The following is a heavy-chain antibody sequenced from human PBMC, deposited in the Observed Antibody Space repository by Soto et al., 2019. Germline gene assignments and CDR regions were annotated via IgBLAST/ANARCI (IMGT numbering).Heavy chain of an antibody. D-gene: IGHD2-15*01. Sequence: ASVKVSCKASGYTFTSYAVHWVRQAPGQRLEWMGWINAGNGNTKYSQKFQDRVTITRDTSASTAYMELSSLRSEDTAVYYCARGSCSGVSCYSSGWFDPWGQGTLVTVSS. CDR1: GYTFTSYA. CDR3: ARGSCSGVSCYSSGWFDP. J-gene: IGHJ5*02. V-gene: IGHV1-3*01. CDR2: INAGNGNT.